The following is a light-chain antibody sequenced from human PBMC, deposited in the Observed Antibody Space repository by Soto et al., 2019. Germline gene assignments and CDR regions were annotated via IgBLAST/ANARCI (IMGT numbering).Light chain of an antibody. CDR3: QKYGSSPLT. V-gene: IGKV3-20*01. Sequence: IVMTQSPDTLSVSPGERATLACRASQSVSSNLAWYQQKPGQAPRIXIFGASNRANGIPARFSGSGSGTDFTLTISRLEPEDFAVFYCQKYGSSPLTCGGGTKVDIK. CDR2: GAS. CDR1: QSVSSN. J-gene: IGKJ4*01.